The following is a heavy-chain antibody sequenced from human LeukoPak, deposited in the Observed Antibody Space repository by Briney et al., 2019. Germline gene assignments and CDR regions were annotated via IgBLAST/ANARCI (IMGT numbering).Heavy chain of an antibody. CDR1: GGSMSPYY. V-gene: IGHV4-59*12. CDR2: IYYSGST. CDR3: ARSPAFDI. Sequence: SETLSLTCTVSGGSMSPYYWSWIRQPPGKGLEWIGYIYYSGSTNYNPSLKSRVTISVDTSKNQFSLKLSSVTAADTAVYYCARSPAFDIWGQGTMVTVSS. J-gene: IGHJ3*02.